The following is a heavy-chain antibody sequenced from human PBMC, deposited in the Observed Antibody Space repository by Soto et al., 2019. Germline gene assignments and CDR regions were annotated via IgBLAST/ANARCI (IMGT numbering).Heavy chain of an antibody. CDR2: IYYSGST. Sequence: SETLSLTCTVSGGSVSSGSYYGSWIRQPPGKGLEWIGYIYYSGSTNYNPSLKSRVTISVDTSKNQFSLKLSSVTAADTAVYYCARGRGSSYYYYYYGMDVWGQGTTVTVSS. CDR3: ARGRGSSYYYYYYGMDV. J-gene: IGHJ6*02. CDR1: GGSVSSGSYY. D-gene: IGHD2-2*01. V-gene: IGHV4-61*01.